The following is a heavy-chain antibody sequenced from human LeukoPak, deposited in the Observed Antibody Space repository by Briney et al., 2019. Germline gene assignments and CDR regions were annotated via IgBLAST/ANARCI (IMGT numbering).Heavy chain of an antibody. CDR1: GYTFTGYY. CDR3: ATGPTVTTFLDY. CDR2: INPNSGGT. Sequence: ASVKVSCKASGYTFTGYYMHWVRQAPGQGLEWMGWINPNSGGTNYAQKFQGRVTMTEDTSTDTAYMELSSLRSEDTAVYYCATGPTVTTFLDYWGQGTLVTVSS. V-gene: IGHV1-2*02. D-gene: IGHD4-17*01. J-gene: IGHJ4*02.